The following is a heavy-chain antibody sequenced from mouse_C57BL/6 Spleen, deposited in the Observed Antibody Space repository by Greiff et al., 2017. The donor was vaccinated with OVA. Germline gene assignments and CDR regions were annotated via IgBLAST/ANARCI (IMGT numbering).Heavy chain of an antibody. J-gene: IGHJ2*01. CDR2: IFPGSGST. V-gene: IGHV1-75*01. CDR3: ASRQGLAYYFDY. D-gene: IGHD6-1*01. CDR1: GSTFTDYY. Sequence: QVQLQQSGPELVKPGASVKISCKASGSTFTDYYITWVKQRPGQGLEWIGWIFPGSGSTYYNEKFKGKATLTVDKSSSTAYMLLSSLTSEDSAVYFCASRQGLAYYFDYWGQGTTLTVSS.